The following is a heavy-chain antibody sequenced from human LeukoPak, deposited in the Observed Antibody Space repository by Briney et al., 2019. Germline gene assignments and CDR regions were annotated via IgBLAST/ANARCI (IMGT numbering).Heavy chain of an antibody. J-gene: IGHJ3*02. CDR3: ARAETYYYDSSGYYPDAFDI. Sequence: SETLSLTCTVSGGSISSHYWTWIRQPPGKGLEWIGYIYSSGSTNYNPSLKSRVTMSVDTSKNQFSLKLSSVTAADTAVYYCARAETYYYDSSGYYPDAFDIWGQGTMVTVSS. V-gene: IGHV4-59*11. CDR1: GGSISSHY. CDR2: IYSSGST. D-gene: IGHD3-22*01.